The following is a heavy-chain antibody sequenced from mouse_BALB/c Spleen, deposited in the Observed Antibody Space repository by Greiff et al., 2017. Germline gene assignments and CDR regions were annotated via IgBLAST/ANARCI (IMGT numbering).Heavy chain of an antibody. J-gene: IGHJ2*01. CDR3: ATIITCNY. CDR1: GYAFSSYW. CDR2: IYPGDGDT. D-gene: IGHD2-12*01. Sequence: QVQLQQSGAELVRPGSSVKISCKASGYAFSSYWMSWVKQRPGQGLEWIGQIYPGDGDTNYNGKFKGKATLTADKSSSTAYMQLSSLTTGDSAVYFCATIITCNYWGQGTTVTVSA. V-gene: IGHV1-80*01.